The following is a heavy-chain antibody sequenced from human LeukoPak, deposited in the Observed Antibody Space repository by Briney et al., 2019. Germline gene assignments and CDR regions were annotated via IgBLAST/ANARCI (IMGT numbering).Heavy chain of an antibody. J-gene: IGHJ5*02. V-gene: IGHV1-2*02. D-gene: IGHD6-13*01. CDR2: INPNSGGT. CDR1: GYTFTGYY. Sequence: ASVKVSCKASGYTFTGYYMHWVRQAPGQGLEWMGWINPNSGGTNYAQKFQGRVTMTRDTSISTAHMELSRLRSDDTAVYYCARAEQQLVDYWFDPWGQGTLVTVSS. CDR3: ARAEQQLVDYWFDP.